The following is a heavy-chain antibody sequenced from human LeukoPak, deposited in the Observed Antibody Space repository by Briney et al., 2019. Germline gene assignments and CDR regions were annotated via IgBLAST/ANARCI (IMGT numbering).Heavy chain of an antibody. V-gene: IGHV3-23*01. CDR3: AKAGIGVVPAAIWVYFDY. CDR1: GFTFSSYA. CDR2: ISGSGGST. Sequence: GGSLRLSCAASGFTFSSYAMSWVRQAPGKGLEWVSAISGSGGSTYYADSVKGRFTISRDNSKNTLYLQMNSLRAEDTAVYYCAKAGIGVVPAAIWVYFDYWGQGTLVTVSS. D-gene: IGHD2-2*01. J-gene: IGHJ4*02.